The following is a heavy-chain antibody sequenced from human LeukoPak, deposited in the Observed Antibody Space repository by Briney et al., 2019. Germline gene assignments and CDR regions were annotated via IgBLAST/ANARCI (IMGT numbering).Heavy chain of an antibody. J-gene: IGHJ5*02. Sequence: SVKVSCKASGYTFSGYYMHWVRQAPGQGLEWMGRIIPILGIANYAQKFQGRVTITADKSTSTAYMELSSLRSEDTAVYYCARDRVTMVRESVGWFDPWGQGTLVTVSS. CDR3: ARDRVTMVRESVGWFDP. CDR1: GYTFSGYY. D-gene: IGHD3-10*01. CDR2: IIPILGIA. V-gene: IGHV1-69*04.